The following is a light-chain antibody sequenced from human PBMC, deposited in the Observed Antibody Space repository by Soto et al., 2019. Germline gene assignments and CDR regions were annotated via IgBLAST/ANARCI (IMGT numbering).Light chain of an antibody. V-gene: IGLV1-44*01. CDR2: NND. J-gene: IGLJ1*01. Sequence: QSVLTQPPSASGTPGQRVTISCSGSSSNIGSNSVSWYQQLPGTAPKLLIYNNDQRPSGVPDQFSASKSGTSASLAISGLQSDDEADYYCAAWDDNLSGFFVFGTGTKATVL. CDR3: AAWDDNLSGFFV. CDR1: SSNIGSNS.